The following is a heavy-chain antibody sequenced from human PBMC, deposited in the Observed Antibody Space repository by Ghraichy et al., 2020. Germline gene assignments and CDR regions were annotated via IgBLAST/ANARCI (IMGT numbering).Heavy chain of an antibody. CDR1: GYTFTAFY. Sequence: ASVKVSCKASGYTFTAFYIHWVRQAPGAGLEWMGWINPNSGDTNYAQKFQGGVTMTRDTSISTAYMELSRLRSDDTAVYYCARASTNWYFDLWGRGTLVTVSS. J-gene: IGHJ2*01. CDR2: INPNSGDT. V-gene: IGHV1-2*02. D-gene: IGHD2-2*01. CDR3: ARASTNWYFDL.